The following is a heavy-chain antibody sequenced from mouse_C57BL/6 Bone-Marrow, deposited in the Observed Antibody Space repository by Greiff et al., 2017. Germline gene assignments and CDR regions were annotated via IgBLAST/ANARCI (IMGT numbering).Heavy chain of an antibody. CDR3: ARKRISTVVPYAMDY. CDR2: INPNNGGT. D-gene: IGHD1-1*01. J-gene: IGHJ4*01. V-gene: IGHV1-18*01. Sequence: EVQLQQSGPELVKPGASVTIPCKASGYTFTDYNMDWVKQSHGKSLEWIGDINPNNGGTIYNQKFKGKATLTVDKSSSTAYMELRSLTSEDTAVYYCARKRISTVVPYAMDYWGQGTSVTVSS. CDR1: GYTFTDYN.